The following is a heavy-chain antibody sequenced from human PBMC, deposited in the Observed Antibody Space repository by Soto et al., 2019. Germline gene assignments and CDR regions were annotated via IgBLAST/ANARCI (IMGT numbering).Heavy chain of an antibody. Sequence: GGSLRLSCVASGFTFSTYGMHWVRRAPGKGLEWVAVITYDGSNKYYADSLKGRFTISRDNSKNTLYLKMSSLRADDSAVYYCAGSSWGSKYYYYGMDVWGQGTTVTVSS. CDR1: GFTFSTYG. CDR2: ITYDGSNK. CDR3: AGSSWGSKYYYYGMDV. J-gene: IGHJ6*02. D-gene: IGHD6-13*01. V-gene: IGHV3-30*03.